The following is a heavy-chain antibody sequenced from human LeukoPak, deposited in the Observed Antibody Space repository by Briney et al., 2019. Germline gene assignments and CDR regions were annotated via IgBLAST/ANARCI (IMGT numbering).Heavy chain of an antibody. D-gene: IGHD4-17*01. CDR1: GFTFSSYS. CDR3: ARDNDYGDYVGDWFDP. Sequence: QPGGSLRLSCAASGFTFSSYSMNWVRQAPGKGLEWVSYISSSSSTIYYADSVKGRFTISRDNAKNSLYLQMNSLRAEDTAVYYCARDNDYGDYVGDWFDPWGQGTLVTVSS. V-gene: IGHV3-48*01. J-gene: IGHJ5*02. CDR2: ISSSSSTI.